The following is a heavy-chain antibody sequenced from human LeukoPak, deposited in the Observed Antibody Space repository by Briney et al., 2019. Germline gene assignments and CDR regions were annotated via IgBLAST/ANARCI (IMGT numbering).Heavy chain of an antibody. D-gene: IGHD3-10*01. J-gene: IGHJ3*02. V-gene: IGHV4-34*01. CDR3: ASGVGEFFPDAFNI. CDR1: GGSFSDYS. CDR2: INHRGGT. Sequence: SETLSLTCAVFGGSFSDYSWTWIRQTPGKGLEWIGEINHRGGTNYNPSFKSRLTISVDTSKNQFSLNLTSVTAADTAVYYCASGVGEFFPDAFNIWGQGTMVGVFS.